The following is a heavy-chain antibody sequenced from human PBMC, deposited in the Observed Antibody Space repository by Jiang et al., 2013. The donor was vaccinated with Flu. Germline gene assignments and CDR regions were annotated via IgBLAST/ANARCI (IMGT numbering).Heavy chain of an antibody. CDR2: IHYSGTI. CDR1: GDSISSNKW. D-gene: IGHD3-10*02. Sequence: GSGLVKPSGTLSLTCVVSGDSISSNKWWSWVRQSPGKGLEWIGDIHYSGTITYNPSLKTPVTLSMDKSRNQFSLNLSSVTAADTAIYYCASASLFGDSNGDRYALDVWGQGATVTVSS. V-gene: IGHV4-4*02. J-gene: IGHJ6*02. CDR3: ASASLFGDSNGDRYALDV.